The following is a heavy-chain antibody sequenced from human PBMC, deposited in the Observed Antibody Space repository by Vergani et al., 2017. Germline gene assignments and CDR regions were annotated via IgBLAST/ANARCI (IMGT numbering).Heavy chain of an antibody. CDR3: AKDRGYSSSSRRYFQH. D-gene: IGHD6-6*01. J-gene: IGHJ1*01. CDR1: GFTFSSYA. CDR2: ISGSGGST. Sequence: EVQLLESGGGLVQPGGSLRLSCAASGFTFSSYAMSWVRQAPGKGLEWVSAISGSGGSTYYADSVKGRFTISRDNSKNTLYLQMNSLRAEDTAVYYCAKDRGYSSSSRRYFQHWGQGTLVTVSS. V-gene: IGHV3-23*01.